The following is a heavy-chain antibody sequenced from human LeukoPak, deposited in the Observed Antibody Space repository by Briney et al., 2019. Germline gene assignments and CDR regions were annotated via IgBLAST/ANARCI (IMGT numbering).Heavy chain of an antibody. V-gene: IGHV4-38-2*01. CDR2: IYHSGST. J-gene: IGHJ6*03. CDR3: ARLAVRPFYYMDV. D-gene: IGHD2-2*01. Sequence: KPWETLSLTCAVSGYSISSGYYWGWIRQPPGKGLEWIGSIYHSGSTYYNPSLKSRVTISVDTSKNQFSLKLSSVTAADTAVYYCARLAVRPFYYMDVWGKGTTVTVSS. CDR1: GYSISSGYY.